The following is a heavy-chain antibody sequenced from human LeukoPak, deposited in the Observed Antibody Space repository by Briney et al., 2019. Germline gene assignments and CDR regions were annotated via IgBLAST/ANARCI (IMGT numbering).Heavy chain of an antibody. Sequence: GGSLRLSCAASGFTFSSYWMHWVRQAPGKGLVWVSRINSDGSSTSYADSVKGRFTISRDNSRNTLYVQMNSLRVEDTAIYYCATLGGGDGYWGQGTLVTVSS. V-gene: IGHV3-74*01. CDR3: ATLGGGDGY. J-gene: IGHJ4*02. D-gene: IGHD3-16*01. CDR2: INSDGSST. CDR1: GFTFSSYW.